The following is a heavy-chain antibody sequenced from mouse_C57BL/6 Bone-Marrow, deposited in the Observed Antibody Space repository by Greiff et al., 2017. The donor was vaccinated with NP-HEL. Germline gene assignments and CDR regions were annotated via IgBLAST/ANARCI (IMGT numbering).Heavy chain of an antibody. J-gene: IGHJ1*03. CDR1: GYTFTSYW. V-gene: IGHV1-7*01. Sequence: LQESGAELAKPGASVKLSCKASGYTFTSYWMHWVKQRPGQGLEWIGYLNPSSGYTKYNQKFKDKATLTADKSSSTAYMQLSSLTYEDSAVYYCASQTVVAPYGVWGTGTTVTVSS. D-gene: IGHD1-1*01. CDR3: ASQTVVAPYGV. CDR2: LNPSSGYT.